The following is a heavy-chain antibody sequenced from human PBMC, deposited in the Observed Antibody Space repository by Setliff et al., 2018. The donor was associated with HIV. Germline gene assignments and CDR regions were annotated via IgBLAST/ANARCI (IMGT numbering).Heavy chain of an antibody. CDR1: GFTFDSYS. CDR2: ISGLGGGTI. CDR3: ARAGVVEGYYYYYYMDV. Sequence: PGGSLRLSCATSGFTFDSYSIIWARQAPGKGLEWVSYISGLGGGTIYYADSVRGRFTISRDDAEKSVYLQMNSLRAEDTAVYYCARAGVVEGYYYYYYMDVWGKGTTVTVSS. V-gene: IGHV3-48*01. J-gene: IGHJ6*03. D-gene: IGHD2-15*01.